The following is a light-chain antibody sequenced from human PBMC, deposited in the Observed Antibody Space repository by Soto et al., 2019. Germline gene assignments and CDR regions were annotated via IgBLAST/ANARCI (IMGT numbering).Light chain of an antibody. CDR1: QSISSY. Sequence: DIQMTQSPSSLSASVGGRVTITCQASQSISSYLNWYQQKPGKAPKLLIYAASSLQSGVPSRFGGSGSGTDFTLTISSLQPEDFATYDCQQSYSTPRTFGQGTKVEIK. J-gene: IGKJ1*01. V-gene: IGKV1-39*01. CDR3: QQSYSTPRT. CDR2: AAS.